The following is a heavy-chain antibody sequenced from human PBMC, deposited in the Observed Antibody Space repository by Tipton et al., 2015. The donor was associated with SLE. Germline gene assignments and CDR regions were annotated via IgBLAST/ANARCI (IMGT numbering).Heavy chain of an antibody. V-gene: IGHV4-39*02. J-gene: IGHJ4*02. D-gene: IGHD7-27*01. CDR1: DGSINSSSYY. CDR2: IYYSGST. Sequence: LRLSCTVSDGSINSSSYYWGWIRQPPGKGLEWIGSIYYSGSTYYNPSLKSRVTISVDTSKNQFSLKLSSVTAADTAVYYCARDNWGADYWGQGTLVTVSS. CDR3: ARDNWGADY.